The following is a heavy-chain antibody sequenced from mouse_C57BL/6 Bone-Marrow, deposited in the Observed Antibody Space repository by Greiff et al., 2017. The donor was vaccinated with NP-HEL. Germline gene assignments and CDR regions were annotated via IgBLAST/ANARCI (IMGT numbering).Heavy chain of an antibody. J-gene: IGHJ2*01. CDR3: ARQLRLRRDYFDY. Sequence: EVKLVESGGGLVKPGGSLKLSCAASGFTFSDYGMHWVRQAPEKGLEWVAYISSGSSTIYYADTVKGRFTISRDNAKNTLFLQMTSLRSEDTAMYDCARQLRLRRDYFDYWGQGTTLTVSS. CDR2: ISSGSSTI. CDR1: GFTFSDYG. D-gene: IGHD3-2*02. V-gene: IGHV5-17*01.